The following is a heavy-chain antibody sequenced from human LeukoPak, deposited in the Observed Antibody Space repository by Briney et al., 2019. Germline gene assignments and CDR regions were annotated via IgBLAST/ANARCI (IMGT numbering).Heavy chain of an antibody. V-gene: IGHV3-7*03. J-gene: IGHJ4*02. D-gene: IGHD3-9*01. CDR1: GFTFSLYW. Sequence: GGSLRLSCAASGFTFSLYWMNWVRRAPGKGLEWVANIKQDGSERNYVDSVKGRFTISRDNAKNSLYLQMNNLRVEDTAMYYCAGGTGFIIKDWGQGTLVTVSS. CDR2: IKQDGSER. CDR3: AGGTGFIIKD.